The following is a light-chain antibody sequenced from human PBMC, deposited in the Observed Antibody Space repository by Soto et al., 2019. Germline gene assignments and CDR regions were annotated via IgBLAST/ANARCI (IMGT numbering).Light chain of an antibody. V-gene: IGLV2-23*01. CDR3: CAYAGSNTLV. J-gene: IGLJ2*01. CDR2: EGN. CDR1: SSDVGSYNL. Sequence: QSVLTQPASVSGSPGQSITISCTGTSSDVGSYNLVSWYQQHPGKPPKLMIYEGNKRPSGVSNRFSASKSGNTASLTISGLQAEDEGDYYCCAYAGSNTLVFGGGTKGTVL.